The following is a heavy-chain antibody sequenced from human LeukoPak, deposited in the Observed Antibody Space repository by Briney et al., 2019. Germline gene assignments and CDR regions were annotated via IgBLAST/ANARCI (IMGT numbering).Heavy chain of an antibody. D-gene: IGHD6-13*01. CDR1: GFTFSSYS. V-gene: IGHV3-21*01. J-gene: IGHJ4*02. Sequence: GSLRLSCAASGFTFSSYSMNWVRQAPGKGLEWVSSISSSSSYIYYADSVKGRFTISRDTAKNSLYLQMNSLRAEDTAVYYCARDGIAAADYWGQGTLVTVSS. CDR3: ARDGIAAADY. CDR2: ISSSSSYI.